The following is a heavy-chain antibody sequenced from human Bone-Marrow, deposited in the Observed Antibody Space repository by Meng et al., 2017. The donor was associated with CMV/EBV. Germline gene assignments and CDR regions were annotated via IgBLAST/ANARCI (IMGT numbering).Heavy chain of an antibody. CDR1: GDSVSSNSAA. CDR3: ARIGSGGSCDY. Sequence: QTLSPTCALSGDSVSSNSAAWIWVRQSPSRGLEWLGRTYYRSKWFNDYAESVKTRITVTPDISKNQFSLQLNSVTPEDTAVYFCARIGSGGSCDYWGQGTLVTVSS. J-gene: IGHJ4*02. D-gene: IGHD2-15*01. V-gene: IGHV6-1*01. CDR2: TYYRSKWFN.